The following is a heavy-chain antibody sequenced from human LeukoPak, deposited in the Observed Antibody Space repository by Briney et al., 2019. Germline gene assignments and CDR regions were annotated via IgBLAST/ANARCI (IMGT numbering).Heavy chain of an antibody. D-gene: IGHD3-22*01. CDR1: GGSFSGYY. Sequence: SETLSLTCAVYGGSFSGYYWSWIRQPPGKGLEWIEEINHSGSTNYNPSLKSRVTISVDTSKNQFSLKLSSVTAADTAVYYCARVTYDSSGYYPLDYWGQGTLVTVSS. V-gene: IGHV4-34*01. CDR2: INHSGST. J-gene: IGHJ4*02. CDR3: ARVTYDSSGYYPLDY.